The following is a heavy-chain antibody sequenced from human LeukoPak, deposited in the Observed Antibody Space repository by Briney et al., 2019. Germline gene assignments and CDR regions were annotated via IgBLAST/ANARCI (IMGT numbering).Heavy chain of an antibody. CDR2: INWNGRIT. Sequence: GESLRLSCADSGFTFDDYAMNWVRQVPGRRLEWVSGINWNGRITEYTDSVKDRFTISRQNTKNSLYLYMNNLGGEDTALYFCARGSVQLWLRDTYYYMDVWGKGTTVTVSS. V-gene: IGHV3-20*04. CDR1: GFTFDDYA. D-gene: IGHD5-18*01. CDR3: ARGSVQLWLRDTYYYMDV. J-gene: IGHJ6*03.